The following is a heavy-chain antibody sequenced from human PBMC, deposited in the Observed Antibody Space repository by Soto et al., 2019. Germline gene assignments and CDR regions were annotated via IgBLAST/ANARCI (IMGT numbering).Heavy chain of an antibody. CDR2: ISGSGGST. Sequence: GGSLRLSCAASGFTFSSYAMSWVRQAPGKGLEWVSAISGSGGSTYYADSVKGRFTISRDNSKNTLYLQMNSLRAEDTAVYYCAKAMVRGVIHHLTPTMRCGMDVWGQGTTVTVSS. CDR1: GFTFSSYA. CDR3: AKAMVRGVIHHLTPTMRCGMDV. J-gene: IGHJ6*02. D-gene: IGHD3-10*01. V-gene: IGHV3-23*01.